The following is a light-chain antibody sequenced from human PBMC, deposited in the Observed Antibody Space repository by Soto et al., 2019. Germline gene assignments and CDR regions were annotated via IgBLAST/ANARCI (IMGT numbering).Light chain of an antibody. J-gene: IGLJ2*01. CDR3: AAWDDSLSGRV. CDR1: SSNIGINY. V-gene: IGLV1-47*01. Sequence: QPVLTQPPSASGTPGQRVTISCSGSSSNIGINYVYWYQQFPGTAPKLLIYKNNQRPSGVPDRFSGSKSGTSASLAISGLRSEDEADYYCAAWDDSLSGRVFGGGTKLTVL. CDR2: KNN.